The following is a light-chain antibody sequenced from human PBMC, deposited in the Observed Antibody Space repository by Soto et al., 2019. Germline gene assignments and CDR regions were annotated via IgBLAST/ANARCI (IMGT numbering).Light chain of an antibody. J-gene: IGLJ1*01. V-gene: IGLV2-14*03. CDR2: DVT. Sequence: QSVLTQPASVSGSPGQSITISCTGASSDVGTYNYVSWYQQHPGKAPKDMSYDVTYRPSVVSNRFSGSKSSNTASLTISWLQDEYEAEYYSRSYPGSRPVSVFGSETKL. CDR3: RSYPGSRPVSV. CDR1: SSDVGTYNY.